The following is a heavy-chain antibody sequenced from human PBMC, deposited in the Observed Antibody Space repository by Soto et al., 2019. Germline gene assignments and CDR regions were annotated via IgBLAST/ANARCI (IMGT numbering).Heavy chain of an antibody. J-gene: IGHJ4*02. D-gene: IGHD1-7*01. CDR1: GYSFTAYF. V-gene: IGHV1-2*06. CDR2: INPHSGGT. Sequence: EASVKVSCKASGYSFTAYFMHWVRQAPGQGLEWMGRINPHSGGTHFAQKFQGRVTMTTDTSISTAYMELSTLRSDDTAVYYCARDGDNWNYAPVDYWGQGTVVTVSS. CDR3: ARDGDNWNYAPVDY.